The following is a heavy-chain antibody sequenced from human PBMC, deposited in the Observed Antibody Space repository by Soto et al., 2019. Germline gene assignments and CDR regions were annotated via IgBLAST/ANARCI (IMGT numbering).Heavy chain of an antibody. Sequence: QITLQESGPTLVKPTQTLTLTCTFSGFSLSTSGVGVGWIRHPPGKALEWLALIYWGDDKRYSPSLKSRLSITKDTSKNQVVLTMTNMDPEDTATYYCAAHGSGTYYNPLYNWFDPWGPGTLVTVSS. J-gene: IGHJ5*02. CDR2: IYWGDDK. CDR3: AAHGSGTYYNPLYNWFDP. CDR1: GFSLSTSGVG. V-gene: IGHV2-5*02. D-gene: IGHD3-10*01.